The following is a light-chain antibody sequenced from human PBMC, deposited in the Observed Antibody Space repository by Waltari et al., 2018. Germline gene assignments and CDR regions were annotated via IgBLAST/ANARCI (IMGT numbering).Light chain of an antibody. V-gene: IGKV3-20*01. CDR2: TAS. J-gene: IGKJ1*01. Sequence: EVVLTQSQGTLSLSPGERATLSCRASQSVGKYIVWYQQRPGQAPRLLIYTASTRATGIPDRFSGSGSGTDFSLTISRLEPEDFAVYYCQNHERLPATFGQGTKVEI. CDR1: QSVGKY. CDR3: QNHERLPAT.